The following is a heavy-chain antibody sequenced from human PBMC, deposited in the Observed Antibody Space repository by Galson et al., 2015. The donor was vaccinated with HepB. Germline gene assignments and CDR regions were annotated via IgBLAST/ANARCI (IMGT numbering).Heavy chain of an antibody. CDR3: AKHDPTYYYGLDV. D-gene: IGHD2-21*01. Sequence: SVKVSCKASGYTFTEYYMHWVRQAPGQGLGWMGWINPKSGDTNYAQKFQGRVTMTWDTSISTAYMELSRLRSDDTAVYYCAKHDPTYYYGLDVWGQGTTVTV. CDR1: GYTFTEYY. V-gene: IGHV1-2*02. J-gene: IGHJ6*02. CDR2: INPKSGDT.